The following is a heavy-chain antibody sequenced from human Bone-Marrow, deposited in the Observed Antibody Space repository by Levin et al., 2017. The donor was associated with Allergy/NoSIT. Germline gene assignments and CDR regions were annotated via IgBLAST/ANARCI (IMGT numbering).Heavy chain of an antibody. J-gene: IGHJ6*02. CDR1: GFTFSSYA. D-gene: IGHD6-13*01. CDR2: ISYDGSNK. Sequence: GGSLRLSCAASGFTFSSYAMHWVRQAPGKGLEWVAVISYDGSNKYYADSVKGRFTISRDNSKNTLYLQMNSLRAEDTAVYYCARSGRQQLVYYGMDIWGQGTTVTVSS. V-gene: IGHV3-30*04. CDR3: ARSGRQQLVYYGMDI.